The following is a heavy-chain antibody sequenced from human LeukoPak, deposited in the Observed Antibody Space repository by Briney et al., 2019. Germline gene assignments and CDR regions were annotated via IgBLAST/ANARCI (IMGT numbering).Heavy chain of an antibody. CDR2: IYYSGST. D-gene: IGHD3-22*01. J-gene: IGHJ4*02. V-gene: IGHV4-59*08. CDR1: GGSISSYY. Sequence: SETLSLTCTVSGGSISSYYWSWIRQPPGKGLEWIGYIYYSGSTNYNPSLKSRVTISVDTSKNQFSLKLSSVTAADTAVYYCARSISGYLYDSSGYYYYWGQGTLVTVSS. CDR3: ARSISGYLYDSSGYYYY.